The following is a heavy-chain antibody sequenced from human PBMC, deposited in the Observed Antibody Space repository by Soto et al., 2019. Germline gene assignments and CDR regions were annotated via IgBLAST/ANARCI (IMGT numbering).Heavy chain of an antibody. V-gene: IGHV1-18*01. CDR3: VMVDNYVTPTPQDV. D-gene: IGHD3-16*01. J-gene: IGHJ6*02. CDR1: GYIFVNYG. CDR2: ISPYTGNT. Sequence: QVQLVQSGDEVKKPGASVKVSCKASGYIFVNYGIAWVRQAPGQGLEWMGWISPYTGNTHSATKVQGRLTMTTDTXTSTAYMDLGSXXSDDTAVYYCVMVDNYVTPTPQDVWGQGTTVTVSS.